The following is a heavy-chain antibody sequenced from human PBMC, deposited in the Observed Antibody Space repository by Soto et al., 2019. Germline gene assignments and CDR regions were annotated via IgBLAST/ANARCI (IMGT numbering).Heavy chain of an antibody. CDR2: IRRIAYGGTT. Sequence: LRLSCSASGFNFAAYTMSWVRLTPGKGLEWVGFIRRIAYGGTTDYAASVKGRFTISRDDSRKIVYLQMSRLKIEDTAVYYCSRSLAIDFDSWGQGTLVTVSS. CDR3: SRSLAIDFDS. V-gene: IGHV3-49*04. CDR1: GFNFAAYT. J-gene: IGHJ4*02.